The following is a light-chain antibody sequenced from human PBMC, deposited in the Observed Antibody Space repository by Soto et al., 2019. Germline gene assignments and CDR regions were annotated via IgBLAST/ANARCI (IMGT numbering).Light chain of an antibody. CDR3: SSYTSSSTX. CDR2: EVS. CDR1: SSDVGSYNY. Sequence: QSVLTQPASVSGSPGQSITISCTGTSSDVGSYNYVSWYQQHPGKAPKLIIYEVSDRPSGISSRFSGSKSGNTASLTISGLQTEDEADYYCSSYTSSSTXFGTGTKVTV. J-gene: IGLJ1*01. V-gene: IGLV2-14*01.